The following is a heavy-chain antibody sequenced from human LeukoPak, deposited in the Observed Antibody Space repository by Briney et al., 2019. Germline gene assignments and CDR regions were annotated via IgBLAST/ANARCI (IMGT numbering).Heavy chain of an antibody. CDR3: ARVRRDGSNSDY. CDR2: ISRYGDST. D-gene: IGHD5-24*01. CDR1: GFTFSTFA. J-gene: IGHJ4*02. V-gene: IGHV3-64*01. Sequence: PGGSLRLSCAASGFTFSTFAMHWVRQAPGKGLQFVSAISRYGDSTYYANSVKGRFTISRDNSKNTLYLQMGSLRAEDMAVYYCARVRRDGSNSDYWGQGSLVTVST.